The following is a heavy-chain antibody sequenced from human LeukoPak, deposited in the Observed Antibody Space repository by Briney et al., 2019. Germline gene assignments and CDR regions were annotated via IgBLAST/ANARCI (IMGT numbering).Heavy chain of an antibody. J-gene: IGHJ4*02. Sequence: PGGSLRLSCAASGVTLSSNNMHWVRQAPGKGLEWVGFISYDGSNKYYADSVKGRLTISRDNSKNTLYLQLNSLRAEDTAVYYCDTYTTSWSNFDHWGQGALVTVSS. V-gene: IGHV3-30-3*01. D-gene: IGHD6-13*01. CDR1: GVTLSSNN. CDR2: ISYDGSNK. CDR3: DTYTTSWSNFDH.